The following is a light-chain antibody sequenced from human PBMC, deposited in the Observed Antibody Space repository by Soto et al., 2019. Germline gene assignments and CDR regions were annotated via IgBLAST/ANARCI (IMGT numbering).Light chain of an antibody. CDR2: DAS. V-gene: IGKV3-15*01. Sequence: EIVMTQSPATLSVSPGERATLSCRASQSVSSNLAWYKQKPGQAPRLLIYDASTRATGIPARFSGSGSGTEFTLTISSLHSEDFAVYYCQQYDNWPVTFGPATKVDIK. CDR1: QSVSSN. CDR3: QQYDNWPVT. J-gene: IGKJ3*01.